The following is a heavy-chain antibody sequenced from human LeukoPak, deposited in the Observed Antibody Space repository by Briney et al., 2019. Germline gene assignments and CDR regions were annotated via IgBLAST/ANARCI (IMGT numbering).Heavy chain of an antibody. D-gene: IGHD3-10*01. CDR2: IDFSEMT. V-gene: IGHV4-59*12. J-gene: IGHJ3*02. Sequence: SETLSLTCSVSGASITVYYWNWIRQAPGKGLEWLGHIDFSEMTKYNPSLKSRVTISVDTSKNQFSLKLSSVTAADTAVYYCARRWRRVPPMAQILGAFDIWGQGTMVTVSS. CDR1: GASITVYY. CDR3: ARRWRRVPPMAQILGAFDI.